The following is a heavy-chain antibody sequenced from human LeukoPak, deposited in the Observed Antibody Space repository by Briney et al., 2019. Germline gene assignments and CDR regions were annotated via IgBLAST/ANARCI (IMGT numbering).Heavy chain of an antibody. CDR2: ISSSSSYI. V-gene: IGHV3-21*01. Sequence: SGGSLRLSCAASGFTFSSYYMSWVRQAPGEGLEWVSSISSSSSYIYYADSVKGRFTISRDNAKNSLYLQMNSQRAEDTAVYYCARVGTGNDAFDIWGQGTMVTVSS. CDR1: GFTFSSYY. CDR3: ARVGTGNDAFDI. D-gene: IGHD3/OR15-3a*01. J-gene: IGHJ3*02.